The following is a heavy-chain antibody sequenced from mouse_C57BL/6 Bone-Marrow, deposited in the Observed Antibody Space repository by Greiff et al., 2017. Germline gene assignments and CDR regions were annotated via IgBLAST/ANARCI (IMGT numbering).Heavy chain of an antibody. D-gene: IGHD1-3*01. V-gene: IGHV5-12*01. CDR1: GFTFSDYY. CDR3: SRQAQYNYPFYY. CDR2: ISNGGGST. Sequence: EVKLVESGGGLVQPGGSLKLSCAASGFTFSDYYMYWVRQTPEKRLEWVAYISNGGGSTYYPDTVKGRFTISRDNAKNTLYLQMSRLKSEDTAMYYCSRQAQYNYPFYYWCQGTTLTVSS. J-gene: IGHJ2*01.